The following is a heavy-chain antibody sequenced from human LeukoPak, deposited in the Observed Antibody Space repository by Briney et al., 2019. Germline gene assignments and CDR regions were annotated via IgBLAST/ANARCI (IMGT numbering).Heavy chain of an antibody. V-gene: IGHV4-34*01. D-gene: IGHD2-2*01. CDR3: ARVGGYCSSTSCPNYYYYGMDV. Sequence: PGGSLRLSCAASGLTFSNAWMSWVRQAPGKGLEWIGEINHSGSTNYNPSLKSRVTISVDTSKNQFSLKLSSVTAADTAVYYCARVGGYCSSTSCPNYYYYGMDVWGKGTTVTVSS. CDR2: INHSGST. J-gene: IGHJ6*04. CDR1: GLTFSNAW.